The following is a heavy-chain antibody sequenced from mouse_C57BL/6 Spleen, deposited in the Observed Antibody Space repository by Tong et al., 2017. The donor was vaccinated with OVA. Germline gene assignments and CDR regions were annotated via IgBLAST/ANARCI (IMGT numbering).Heavy chain of an antibody. CDR1: GFNIKDDY. Sequence: EVQLQESGAELVRPGASVKLSCTASGFNIKDDYMHWVKQRPEQGLEWIGWIDPENGDTEYASKFQGKATITADTSSNTAYLQLSSLTSEDTAVYYCTPHYYGSSNWYFDVWGTGTTVTVSS. D-gene: IGHD1-1*01. CDR2: IDPENGDT. V-gene: IGHV14-4*01. CDR3: TPHYYGSSNWYFDV. J-gene: IGHJ1*03.